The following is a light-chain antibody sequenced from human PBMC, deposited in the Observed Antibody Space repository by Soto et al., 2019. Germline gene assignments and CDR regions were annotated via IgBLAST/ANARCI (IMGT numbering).Light chain of an antibody. CDR3: SSYTRSTTLV. J-gene: IGLJ2*01. Sequence: QSVLTQPASVSGSPGQSITISCTGTSSVVGGYKYVSWYQQHPGKAPKLMIYEVSNRPSGVSNRFSGSKSGNTASLTISGLQAEDEADYYCSSYTRSTTLVFGGGTKLTVL. CDR1: SSVVGGYKY. CDR2: EVS. V-gene: IGLV2-14*01.